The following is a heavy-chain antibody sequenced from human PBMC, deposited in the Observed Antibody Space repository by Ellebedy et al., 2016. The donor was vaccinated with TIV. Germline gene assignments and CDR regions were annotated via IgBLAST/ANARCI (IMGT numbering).Heavy chain of an antibody. CDR1: GFTFSSYA. CDR3: ARERHHSYGYYYYGMDV. V-gene: IGHV3-30*04. D-gene: IGHD5-18*01. CDR2: ISYDGSNK. J-gene: IGHJ6*02. Sequence: GGSLRLXXAASGFTFSSYAMHWVRQAPGKGLEWVAVISYDGSNKYYADSVKGRFTISRDNSKNTLYLQMNSLRAEDTAVYYCARERHHSYGYYYYGMDVWGQGTTVTVSS.